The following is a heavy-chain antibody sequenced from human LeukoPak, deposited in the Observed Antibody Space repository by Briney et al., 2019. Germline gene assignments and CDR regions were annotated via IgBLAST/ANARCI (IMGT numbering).Heavy chain of an antibody. CDR1: GGTFSSYA. V-gene: IGHV1-69*06. D-gene: IGHD3-22*01. CDR2: IIPIFGTA. J-gene: IGHJ5*02. CDR3: ARKVPNDSSGYYYRGQFDP. Sequence: SVKVSCKASGGTFSSYAISWVRQAPGQGLEWMGGIIPIFGTANYAQKFQGRVTITADKSTSTAYMELSSLRSEDTAVYYCARKVPNDSSGYYYRGQFDPWGQGTLVSVSS.